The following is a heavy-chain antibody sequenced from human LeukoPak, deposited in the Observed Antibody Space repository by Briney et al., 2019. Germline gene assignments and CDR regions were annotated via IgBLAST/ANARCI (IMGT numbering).Heavy chain of an antibody. CDR3: ARDWLFGSFDI. J-gene: IGHJ3*02. Sequence: RSSETLSLTCTVSDDSISSSSHFWGWIRQPPGKGLEWIGSISYSGTTYYNPSLKSRVTISVDTSKNRFSLNLSSVTAADTAVYYCARDWLFGSFDIWGQGTMVTVSS. CDR1: DDSISSSSHF. V-gene: IGHV4-39*02. D-gene: IGHD3-9*01. CDR2: ISYSGTT.